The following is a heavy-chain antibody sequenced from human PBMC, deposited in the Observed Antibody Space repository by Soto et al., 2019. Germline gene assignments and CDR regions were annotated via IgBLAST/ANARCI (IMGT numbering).Heavy chain of an antibody. CDR1: GGSISSGGYY. CDR3: ARSPRKPGGNSEDY. D-gene: IGHD4-4*01. Sequence: PSETLSLTCTVSGGSISSGGYYWGWIRQHPGKGLEWIGYIYYSGSTYYNPSLKSRVTISVDTSKNQFSLKLSSVTAADTAVYYCARSPRKPGGNSEDYWGQGTLVTV. J-gene: IGHJ4*02. CDR2: IYYSGST. V-gene: IGHV4-31*03.